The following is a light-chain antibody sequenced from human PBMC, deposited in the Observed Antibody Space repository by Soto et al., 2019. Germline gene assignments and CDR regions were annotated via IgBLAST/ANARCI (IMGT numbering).Light chain of an antibody. J-gene: IGLJ1*01. CDR2: DVI. Sequence: QSALTQPRSVSGSPGQSVTISCTATSSDVGGYNYVSWYQQHPGKAPKLMIYDVIKRPSGVPDRFSGSKSGTTASLSISGLQAEDEAEYYCGSYAGSNTWVFGTGTKLTVL. V-gene: IGLV2-11*01. CDR3: GSYAGSNTWV. CDR1: SSDVGGYNY.